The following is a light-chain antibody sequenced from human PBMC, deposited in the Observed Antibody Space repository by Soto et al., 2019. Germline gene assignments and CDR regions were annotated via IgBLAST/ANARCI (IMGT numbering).Light chain of an antibody. J-gene: IGKJ2*01. CDR2: GAS. V-gene: IGKV3-15*01. CDR3: QHYDNWPPMYT. CDR1: QSVGIN. Sequence: EVVMTQSPATLSVSPGERATNSCRASQSVGINLAWYQQKPGQAPRLLIYGASTMATGFLARFSGSGSGTEFTLTISSLQSEDFAVYYCQHYDNWPPMYTFGQGTKVDI.